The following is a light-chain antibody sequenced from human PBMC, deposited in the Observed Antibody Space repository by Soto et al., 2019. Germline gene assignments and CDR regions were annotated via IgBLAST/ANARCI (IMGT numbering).Light chain of an antibody. V-gene: IGKV1-5*03. Sequence: QMTQSPSTLSASVGDRVTITCRASQSSSDWLAWYQQKPGKAPKLLIYRASTLQRGVPSRFSGSGFGTEFTLTISSLQPDDLATYFCQQYYTFPLTFGGGTKVEIK. CDR2: RAS. CDR1: QSSSDW. J-gene: IGKJ4*01. CDR3: QQYYTFPLT.